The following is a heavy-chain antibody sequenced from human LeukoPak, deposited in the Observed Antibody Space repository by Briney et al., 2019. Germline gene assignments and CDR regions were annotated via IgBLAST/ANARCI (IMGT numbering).Heavy chain of an antibody. CDR3: ARVINGYGRIDY. CDR1: GFTFSNYA. V-gene: IGHV3-21*01. J-gene: IGHJ4*02. Sequence: GGSLRLSCAASGFTFSNYAMNWVRQAPGKGLEWVSSIGSSGGYIYYADSVTGRFTISRDNAKNSLYLQMNSLRAEDTGVYYCARVINGYGRIDYWGQGTLVTVSS. CDR2: IGSSGGYI. D-gene: IGHD5-12*01.